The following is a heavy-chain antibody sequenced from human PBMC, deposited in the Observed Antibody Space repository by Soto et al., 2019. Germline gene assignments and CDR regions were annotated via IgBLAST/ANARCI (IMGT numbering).Heavy chain of an antibody. D-gene: IGHD3-3*01. Sequence: PGGSLRLSCTASGFTFSSYGMHWVRQAPGKGLEWVAVISYDGSNKYYADSVKGRFTISRDNSKNTLYLQMNSLRAEDTAVYYCAKVFLRFLEWLRFDDWGQGTLVTVSS. CDR2: ISYDGSNK. CDR3: AKVFLRFLEWLRFDD. CDR1: GFTFSSYG. J-gene: IGHJ4*02. V-gene: IGHV3-30*18.